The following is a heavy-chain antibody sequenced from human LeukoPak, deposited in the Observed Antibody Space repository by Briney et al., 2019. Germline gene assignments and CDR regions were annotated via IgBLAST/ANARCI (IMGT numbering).Heavy chain of an antibody. V-gene: IGHV3-23*01. D-gene: IGHD6-19*01. Sequence: GGSLRLSCAASGFTFSSYAMNWVRQAPGKGLDWVSAIRGSGGSTYYADSVKGRFTISRDNSKNTLYLQMNSLRAEDTAVYYCAKSLFLAVAGLFDYWGQGTLVTVSS. CDR3: AKSLFLAVAGLFDY. J-gene: IGHJ4*02. CDR1: GFTFSSYA. CDR2: IRGSGGST.